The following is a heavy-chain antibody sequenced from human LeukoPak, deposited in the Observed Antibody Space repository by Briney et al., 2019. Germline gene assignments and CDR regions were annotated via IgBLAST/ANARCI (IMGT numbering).Heavy chain of an antibody. J-gene: IGHJ6*03. CDR3: ARAAGYYYYYMDV. CDR1: GFTFSSYS. V-gene: IGHV3-21*01. Sequence: GGSLRLSCAASGFTFSSYSMNWVRQTPGKGLEWVSSISSSSSYIYYADSVKGRFTISRDNAKNSLYLQMNSLRAEDTAVYYCARAAGYYYYYMDVWGKGTTVTVSS. CDR2: ISSSSSYI.